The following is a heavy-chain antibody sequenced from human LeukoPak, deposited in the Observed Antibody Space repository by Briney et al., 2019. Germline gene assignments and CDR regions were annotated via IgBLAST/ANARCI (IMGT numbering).Heavy chain of an antibody. Sequence: GGSLRLSCAASGFTFSSYGMHWVRQAPGKGLEWVAVILYDGSNKYYADSVKGRLTISRDNSKNTLYLQMNSLRAEDTAVYYCARDWIAVAAHYYYGMDVWGQGTTVTVSS. CDR2: ILYDGSNK. V-gene: IGHV3-33*01. CDR3: ARDWIAVAAHYYYGMDV. J-gene: IGHJ6*02. CDR1: GFTFSSYG. D-gene: IGHD6-19*01.